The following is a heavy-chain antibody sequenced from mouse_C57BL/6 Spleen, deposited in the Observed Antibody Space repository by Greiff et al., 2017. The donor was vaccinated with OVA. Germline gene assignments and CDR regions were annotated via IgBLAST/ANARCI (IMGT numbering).Heavy chain of an antibody. J-gene: IGHJ4*01. D-gene: IGHD2-4*01. Sequence: DVMLVESGGGLVQPKGSLKLSCAASGFSFNTYAMNWVRQAPGKGLEWVARIRSKSNNYATYYADSVKDRFTISRDDSESMLYLQMNNLKTEDTAMYDCVRSPDDHEMDYAMDYWGQGTSVTVSS. CDR2: IRSKSNNYAT. V-gene: IGHV10-1*01. CDR1: GFSFNTYA. CDR3: VRSPDDHEMDYAMDY.